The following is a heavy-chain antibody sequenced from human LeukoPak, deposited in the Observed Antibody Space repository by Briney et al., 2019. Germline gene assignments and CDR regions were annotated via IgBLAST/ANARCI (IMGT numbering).Heavy chain of an antibody. Sequence: SETLSLTCTVSGGSISSYYWSWIRQPPGKGLERIGYIYYSGSTNYNPSLKSRVTISVDTSKNQCSLKLSSVTAADTAVYYCARQGAGALGWSDPWGQGTLVTVSS. V-gene: IGHV4-59*01. CDR2: IYYSGST. J-gene: IGHJ5*02. D-gene: IGHD3-16*01. CDR1: GGSISSYY. CDR3: ARQGAGALGWSDP.